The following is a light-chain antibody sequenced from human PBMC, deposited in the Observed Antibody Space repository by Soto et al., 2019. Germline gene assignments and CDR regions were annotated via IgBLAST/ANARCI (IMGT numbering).Light chain of an antibody. Sequence: QSALTQPPSASGSPGQSVTISCTGTSSDIGAYIYVSWYLQHPGKAPKLMISEVSRRPSGVPERFSGSKSGNTASLTVSGLQADDEAHYYCSSYAGSNNFVFGTGTKLTVL. CDR3: SSYAGSNNFV. V-gene: IGLV2-8*01. CDR1: SSDIGAYIY. CDR2: EVS. J-gene: IGLJ1*01.